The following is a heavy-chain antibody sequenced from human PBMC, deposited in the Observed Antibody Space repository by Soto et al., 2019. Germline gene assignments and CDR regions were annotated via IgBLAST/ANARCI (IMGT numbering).Heavy chain of an antibody. CDR3: ARQSSGWYNWFDP. D-gene: IGHD6-19*01. CDR1: GGSISSSSYY. CDR2: IYYSGSI. Sequence: QLQLQESGPGLVKPSETLSLTSSVSGGSISSSSYYWGWIRQPPGKGLEWIGSIYYSGSIYYNPTLKSRVTISVDTSKNQFSLKLSSVTAAETAVYYCARQSSGWYNWFDPWGQGTLVTVSS. V-gene: IGHV4-39*01. J-gene: IGHJ5*02.